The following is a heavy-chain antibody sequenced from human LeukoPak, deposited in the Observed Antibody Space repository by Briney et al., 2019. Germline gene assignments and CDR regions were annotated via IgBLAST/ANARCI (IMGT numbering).Heavy chain of an antibody. CDR2: IYSGGST. Sequence: GSLRLSCAASGFTVSSNYMSWVRQAPGKGLEWVSVIYSGGSTYYADSVKGRFTISRDNSKNTLYLQMNSLRAEDTAVYYCARCQSWKNFDYWGQGTLVTVSS. J-gene: IGHJ4*02. CDR3: ARCQSWKNFDY. D-gene: IGHD1-1*01. V-gene: IGHV3-66*01. CDR1: GFTVSSNY.